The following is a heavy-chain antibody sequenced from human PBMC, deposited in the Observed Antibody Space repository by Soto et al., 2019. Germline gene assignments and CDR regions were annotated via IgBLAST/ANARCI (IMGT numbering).Heavy chain of an antibody. J-gene: IGHJ4*02. V-gene: IGHV2-5*01. CDR3: AHRQWGFLEWTHYFDY. CDR1: GVSLSTSGVG. Sequence: QITLKESGPTLVKPTQTLTLTCTFSGVSLSTSGVGVGWIRQPPGKALEWLALIYWTDDKRYAPSLKTRLTVTKDTSNNQVVLTMTNVDPVDTGTYYCAHRQWGFLEWTHYFDYGGQGTLVTVSS. CDR2: IYWTDDK. D-gene: IGHD3-3*01.